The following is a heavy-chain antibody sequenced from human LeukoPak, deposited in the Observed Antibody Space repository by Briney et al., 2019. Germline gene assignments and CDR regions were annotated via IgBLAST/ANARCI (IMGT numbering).Heavy chain of an antibody. V-gene: IGHV4-59*01. CDR2: IYYSGST. CDR3: ARDGGRFSSSSVFFY. CDR1: GGSISSYY. J-gene: IGHJ4*02. Sequence: PSETLSLTCTVSGGSISSYYWSWIRQPPGNGLEWIGYIYYSGSTNYNPSLKSRVTISVDTSKNQFSLKLSSVTAADTAVYYCARDGGRFSSSSVFFYWGQGTLVTVSS. D-gene: IGHD6-6*01.